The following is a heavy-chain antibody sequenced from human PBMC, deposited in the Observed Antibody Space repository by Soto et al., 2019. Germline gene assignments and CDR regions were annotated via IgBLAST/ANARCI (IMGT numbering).Heavy chain of an antibody. CDR3: ARAAYCGGDCYWGVFDY. CDR1: GFTFSSYA. CDR2: ISYDGSNK. D-gene: IGHD2-21*02. J-gene: IGHJ4*02. Sequence: QVQLVESGGGVVQPGRSLRLSCAASGFTFSSYAMHWVRQAPGKGLEWVAVISYDGSNKYYADSVKGRFTISRDNSKNTLYLQMNSLRAEDTAVYYCARAAYCGGDCYWGVFDYWGQGTLVTVSS. V-gene: IGHV3-30-3*01.